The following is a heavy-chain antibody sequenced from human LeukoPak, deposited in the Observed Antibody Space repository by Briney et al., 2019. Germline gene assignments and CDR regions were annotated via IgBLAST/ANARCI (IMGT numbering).Heavy chain of an antibody. V-gene: IGHV1-46*01. CDR3: ARDNSVGDYAWWFDR. D-gene: IGHD1-26*01. CDR2: INPSGSST. Sequence: ASVTVSCKASGYAFTRHYMHWVRRPPGQGREWMGLINPSGSSTIYAQKFQGRVTMTRDMATSTDYMELSSLRSEDTAVYYCARDNSVGDYAWWFDRWGQGTLVTVSS. CDR1: GYAFTRHY. J-gene: IGHJ5*02.